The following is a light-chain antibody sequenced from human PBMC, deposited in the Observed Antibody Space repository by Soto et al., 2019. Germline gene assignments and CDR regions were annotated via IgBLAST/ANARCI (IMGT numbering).Light chain of an antibody. V-gene: IGKV1-27*01. J-gene: IGKJ5*01. CDR1: QAIRNS. CDR2: AAS. Sequence: DIQMTQSPSSLSASMGDRVAITCRASQAIRNSLAWYQQKPDKPPHLLIYAASTLQSGVTSRFSGSGSGTDFTLTISGLQPEDLATYYCQSYNTARPTFGQGTRLEIK. CDR3: QSYNTARPT.